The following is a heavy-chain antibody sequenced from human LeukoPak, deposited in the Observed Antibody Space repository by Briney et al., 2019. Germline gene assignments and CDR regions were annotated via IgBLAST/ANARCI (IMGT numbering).Heavy chain of an antibody. J-gene: IGHJ4*02. CDR1: GGSFSGYY. CDR3: VRDSGRYSYAFDY. D-gene: IGHD5-18*01. V-gene: IGHV4-34*01. CDR2: INHSGST. Sequence: PSETLSLTCAVYGGSFSGYYWSWIRQPPGKGLEWIGEINHSGSTNYNPSLKSRVTISVDTSKKQFSLKLTSVTTADTAVYYCVRDSGRYSYAFDYWGQGALVTVSS.